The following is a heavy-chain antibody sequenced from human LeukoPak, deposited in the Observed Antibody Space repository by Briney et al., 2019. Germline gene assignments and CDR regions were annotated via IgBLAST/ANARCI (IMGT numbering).Heavy chain of an antibody. V-gene: IGHV1-18*01. J-gene: IGHJ5*02. CDR1: GYTFTSYG. CDR3: ARARAVLRFLEWPRGGFWFDP. Sequence: GASVKVSCKASGYTFTSYGISWVRQAPGQGLEWMGWISAYNGNTNYAQKLQGRVTMTTDTSTSTAYMELRSLRSDDTAVYYCARARAVLRFLEWPRGGFWFDPWGQGTLVTVSS. CDR2: ISAYNGNT. D-gene: IGHD3-3*01.